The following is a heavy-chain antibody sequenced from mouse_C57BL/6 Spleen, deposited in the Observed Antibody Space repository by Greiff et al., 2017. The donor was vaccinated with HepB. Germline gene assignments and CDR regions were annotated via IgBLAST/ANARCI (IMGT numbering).Heavy chain of an antibody. V-gene: IGHV1-82*01. CDR1: GYAFSSSW. J-gene: IGHJ2*01. CDR2: IYPGDGDT. CDR3: ARWLYGNLDY. Sequence: VKLMESGPELVKPGASVKISCKASGYAFSSSWMNWVKQRPGKGLEWIGRIYPGDGDTNYNGKFKGKATLTADKSSSTAYMQLSSLTSEDSAVYFCARWLYGNLDYWGQGTTLTVSS. D-gene: IGHD2-1*01.